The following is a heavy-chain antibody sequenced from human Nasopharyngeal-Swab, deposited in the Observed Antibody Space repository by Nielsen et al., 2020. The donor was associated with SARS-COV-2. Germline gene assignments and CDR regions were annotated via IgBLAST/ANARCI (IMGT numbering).Heavy chain of an antibody. CDR2: IDPSDSYT. CDR1: GYSFTSYW. J-gene: IGHJ6*03. CDR3: ARRSLEMGYGVYYYYMDV. V-gene: IGHV5-10-1*01. Sequence: GESLKISCKGSGYSFTSYWISWVRQMPGKGLEWMGRIDPSDSYTNYSPSFQGHVTISADKSISTAYLQWSSLKASDTAMYYCARRSLEMGYGVYYYYMDVWGKGTTVTVSS. D-gene: IGHD5-18*01.